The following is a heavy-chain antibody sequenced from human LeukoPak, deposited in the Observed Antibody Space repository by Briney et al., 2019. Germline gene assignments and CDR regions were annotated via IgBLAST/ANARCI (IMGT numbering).Heavy chain of an antibody. CDR1: GFTFSSYS. V-gene: IGHV3-21*01. J-gene: IGHJ5*02. Sequence: GGSLRLSCAASGFTFSSYSMNWVRQAPGKGLEWVSSISSSSSYIYYADSVKGRFTISRDNAKNPLYLQMNSLRAEDTAVYYCARGLYSSSNNWFDPWGQGTLVTVSS. D-gene: IGHD6-13*01. CDR2: ISSSSSYI. CDR3: ARGLYSSSNNWFDP.